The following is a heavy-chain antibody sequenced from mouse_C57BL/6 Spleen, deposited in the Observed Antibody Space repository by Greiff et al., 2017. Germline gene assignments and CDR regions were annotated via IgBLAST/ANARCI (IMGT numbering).Heavy chain of an antibody. CDR3: AREVYDGWFAY. CDR2: IHPNSGST. V-gene: IGHV1-64*01. J-gene: IGHJ3*01. D-gene: IGHD2-3*01. CDR1: GYNITSDW. Sequence: QVQLQQPGAELVKPGASVKLSCKASGYNITSDWMHWVKQRPGQGLEWIGLIHPNSGSTNYNAKFKSKATLTADKSSSTAYMQLSSLTSEDSAVYYCAREVYDGWFAYWGQGTLVTVSA.